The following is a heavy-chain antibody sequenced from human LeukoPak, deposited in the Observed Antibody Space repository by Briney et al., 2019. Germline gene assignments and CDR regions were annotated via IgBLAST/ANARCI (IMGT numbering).Heavy chain of an antibody. D-gene: IGHD3-22*01. CDR1: GFTVSRSY. V-gene: IGHV3-7*01. CDR3: TQGMNYDSSAYWHQH. J-gene: IGHJ1*01. CDR2: LNQDGSEK. Sequence: GGSLRLSCAASGFTVSRSYMIWARQAPGKGLEWVANLNQDGSEKNYVDSVRGRFTISRDNAKNQLYLQMNSLRVEDTAAYYCTQGMNYDSSAYWHQHWGQGTLVTVSS.